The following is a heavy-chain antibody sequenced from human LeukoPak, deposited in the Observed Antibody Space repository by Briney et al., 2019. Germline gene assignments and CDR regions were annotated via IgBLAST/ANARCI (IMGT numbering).Heavy chain of an antibody. CDR3: ARLRRVATRFNAFDT. D-gene: IGHD2-15*01. V-gene: IGHV5-51*01. J-gene: IGHJ3*02. CDR2: IYPGDSDT. CDR1: GYSFTTYW. Sequence: PGESLEISCKGSGYSFTTYWIGWVRQMPRKGLEWMGIIYPGDSDTRYSPSFQGQVIISADKSISTAYLQWSSLKASDTAMYYCARLRRVATRFNAFDTSGRGTMLTVSS.